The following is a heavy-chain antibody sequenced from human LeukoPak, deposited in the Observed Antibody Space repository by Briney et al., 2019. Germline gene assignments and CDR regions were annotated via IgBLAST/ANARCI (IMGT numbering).Heavy chain of an antibody. V-gene: IGHV3-21*01. D-gene: IGHD4-17*01. CDR3: ARDGMTTVTTWAY. J-gene: IGHJ4*02. CDR2: ISSSSCYI. Sequence: PGGSLRLSCAASGFTFSSYSMTWVRQAPGRGLEWVSSISSSSCYIYYADSVKGRFTISRDNAKNSLYLQMNSLGAEDTAVYYCARDGMTTVTTWAYWGQGTLVTVSS. CDR1: GFTFSSYS.